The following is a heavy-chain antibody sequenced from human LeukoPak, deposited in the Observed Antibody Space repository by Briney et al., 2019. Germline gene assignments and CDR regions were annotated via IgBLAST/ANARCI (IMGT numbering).Heavy chain of an antibody. CDR2: ISSSSSYI. Sequence: PSETLSLTCTISGGSISSSSYYWGWVRQAPGKGLEWVSSISSSSSYIYYADSVKGRFTISRDNAKNSLYLQMNSLRAEDTAVYYCARDLHYQPLLLGYYYYMDVWGKGTTVTVSS. J-gene: IGHJ6*03. CDR3: ARDLHYQPLLLGYYYYMDV. V-gene: IGHV3-21*01. D-gene: IGHD2-2*01. CDR1: GGSISSSSYY.